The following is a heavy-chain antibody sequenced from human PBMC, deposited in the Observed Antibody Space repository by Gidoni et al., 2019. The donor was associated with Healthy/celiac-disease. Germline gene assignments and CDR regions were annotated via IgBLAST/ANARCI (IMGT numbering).Heavy chain of an antibody. CDR2: IYPGDSDT. CDR3: ARHPVPFYYYDSSGPTPADY. V-gene: IGHV5-51*01. D-gene: IGHD3-22*01. J-gene: IGHJ4*02. CDR1: GYILTSYW. Sequence: DVQLVQSGAEGNKPGESLKISCQGSGYILTSYWIGWVRQLPGKGLEWIGIIYPGDSDTRYSPSFQGQVTISADKSISTAYLQWSSLKASDTAMYYCARHPVPFYYYDSSGPTPADYWGQGTLVTVSS.